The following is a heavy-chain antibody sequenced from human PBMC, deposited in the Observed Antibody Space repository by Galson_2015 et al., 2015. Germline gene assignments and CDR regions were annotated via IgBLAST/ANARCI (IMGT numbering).Heavy chain of an antibody. J-gene: IGHJ4*02. D-gene: IGHD3-10*01. V-gene: IGHV3-53*01. CDR1: GFMISNNY. Sequence: SLRLSCAASGFMISNNYMSWVRQAPGKGLEWVSVIYSGGSTHYADSVKGRFAIFRDNSKNTLYLQMNSLRAEDTAVYFCARGLYSGSGTSDYWGQGTLVTVSS. CDR3: ARGLYSGSGTSDY. CDR2: IYSGGST.